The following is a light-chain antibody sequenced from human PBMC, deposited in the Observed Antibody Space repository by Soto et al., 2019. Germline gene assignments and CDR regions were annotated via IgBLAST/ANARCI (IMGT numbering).Light chain of an antibody. CDR2: EVS. CDR1: SSDVGNFNL. V-gene: IGLV2-23*02. CDR3: LSNVRSGAYV. Sequence: QSALTQPASVSGSPGQSITISCTGTSSDVGNFNLVSWYQQHPDKAPKVMIYEVSKRPAGVSNRFSAAKSGNTASLTISGLQAEDEGDYYCLSNVRSGAYVFGTGTKLTVL. J-gene: IGLJ1*01.